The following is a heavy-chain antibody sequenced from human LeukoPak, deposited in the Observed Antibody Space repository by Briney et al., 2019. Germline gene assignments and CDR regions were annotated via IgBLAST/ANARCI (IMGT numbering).Heavy chain of an antibody. CDR2: ISGGGGST. J-gene: IGHJ4*02. V-gene: IGHV3-23*01. D-gene: IGHD3-22*01. Sequence: GGSLRLSCAASGFTFSSYGMSWVRQAPGKGLEWVSAISGGGGSTNYADSVKGRFTISRDNSKNTLYLQMNSLRAEDTAVYYCTKVRDSSAFYYAPYFDYWGQGTLVTVSS. CDR3: TKVRDSSAFYYAPYFDY. CDR1: GFTFSSYG.